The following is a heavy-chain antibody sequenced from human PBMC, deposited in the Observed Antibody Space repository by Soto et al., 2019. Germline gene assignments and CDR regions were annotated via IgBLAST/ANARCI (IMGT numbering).Heavy chain of an antibody. CDR2: IKIKAYGATT. Sequence: GGSLRLSCTASGFIFSDYAMSWFRQAPGQGLEWIAYIKIKAYGATTEYAASVEGRFTISRDDSKNIAYLQMNSLKTEDTAVYYCTRSNPHDFWGQGTLVTVSS. CDR1: GFIFSDYA. J-gene: IGHJ4*02. CDR3: TRSNPHDF. V-gene: IGHV3-49*03.